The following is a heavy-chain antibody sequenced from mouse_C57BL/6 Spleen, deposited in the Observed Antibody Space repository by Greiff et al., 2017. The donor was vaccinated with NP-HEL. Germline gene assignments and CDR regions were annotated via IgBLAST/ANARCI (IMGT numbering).Heavy chain of an antibody. CDR1: GYSITSGYD. D-gene: IGHD2-3*01. CDR2: ISYSGST. Sequence: DVKLQESGPGMVKPSQSLSLTCTVTGYSITSGYDWHWIRHFPGNKLEWMGYISYSGSTNYNPSLKSRISITHDTSKNQFFLKLNSVTTEDTATYYCARGPSDGYYAMDYWGQGTSVTVSS. V-gene: IGHV3-1*01. J-gene: IGHJ4*01. CDR3: ARGPSDGYYAMDY.